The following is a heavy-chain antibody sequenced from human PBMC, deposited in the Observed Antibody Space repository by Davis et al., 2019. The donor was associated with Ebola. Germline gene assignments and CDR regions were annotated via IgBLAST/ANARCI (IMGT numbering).Heavy chain of an antibody. Sequence: PGGSLRLSCAASGFTFSSYGMHWVRQAPGKGLEWVAVISYDGSNKYYADSVKGRFTISRDNSKNTLYLQMNSLRAEDTAVYYCAKTRLLGILGAFDIWGQGTMVTVSS. V-gene: IGHV3-30*18. CDR3: AKTRLLGILGAFDI. D-gene: IGHD7-27*01. J-gene: IGHJ3*02. CDR1: GFTFSSYG. CDR2: ISYDGSNK.